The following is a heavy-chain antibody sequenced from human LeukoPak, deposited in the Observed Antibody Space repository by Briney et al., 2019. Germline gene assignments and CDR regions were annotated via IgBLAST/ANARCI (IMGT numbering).Heavy chain of an antibody. CDR1: GGSISSYY. J-gene: IGHJ6*02. D-gene: IGHD6-13*01. Sequence: PSETLSLTCTVSGGSISSYYWSWIRQPPGKGLEWIGYIYYSGSTNYNPSLKSRVTMSVDTSKNQFSLKLGSVTAADTAVYYCARLLTIAASYYYYGMDVWGQGTTVTVSS. CDR2: IYYSGST. V-gene: IGHV4-59*08. CDR3: ARLLTIAASYYYYGMDV.